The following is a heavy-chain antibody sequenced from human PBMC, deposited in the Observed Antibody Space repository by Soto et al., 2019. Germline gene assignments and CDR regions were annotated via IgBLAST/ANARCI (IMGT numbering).Heavy chain of an antibody. D-gene: IGHD3-9*01. CDR1: GYTLTELS. J-gene: IGHJ6*04. CDR2: FVPEGGET. Sequence: ASVKVSCKVSGYTLTELSMHWVRQAPGKGLEWMGGFVPEGGETNYAQKFQDRVTMTRDISTSTAYMELSSLRSEDTAVYYCAGRYYDILTGPTGDLDVWGKGTTVTVSS. V-gene: IGHV1-24*01. CDR3: AGRYYDILTGPTGDLDV.